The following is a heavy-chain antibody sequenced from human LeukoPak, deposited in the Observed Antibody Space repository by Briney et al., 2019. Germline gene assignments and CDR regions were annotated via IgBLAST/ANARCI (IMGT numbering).Heavy chain of an antibody. D-gene: IGHD4-17*01. V-gene: IGHV4-39*07. Sequence: SETLSLTCTVSGGSIDSRSHYWGWIRQPPGKGLEWIGSFYYSVSTYYNPSLKSRVTISVDTSKNQFSLKVNSVTAADTAVYYCARDSWDGDYYYYYGMDVWGQGTTVTVSS. CDR3: ARDSWDGDYYYYYGMDV. CDR1: GGSIDSRSHY. J-gene: IGHJ6*02. CDR2: FYYSVST.